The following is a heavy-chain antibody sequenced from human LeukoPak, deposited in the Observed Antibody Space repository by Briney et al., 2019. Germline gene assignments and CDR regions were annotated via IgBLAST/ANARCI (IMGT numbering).Heavy chain of an antibody. D-gene: IGHD3-22*01. CDR2: INPNSGGT. J-gene: IGHJ5*02. CDR1: GYTFTGYY. Sequence: ASVKVSCKASGYTFTGYYMHWVRQAPGQGLEWMGWINPNSGGTNYAQKFQGRVTMTRDTSISTAYMELSRLRSDDTAVYYCARDYYDSSGTPPSAPWGQGTLVTVSS. CDR3: ARDYYDSSGTPPSAP. V-gene: IGHV1-2*02.